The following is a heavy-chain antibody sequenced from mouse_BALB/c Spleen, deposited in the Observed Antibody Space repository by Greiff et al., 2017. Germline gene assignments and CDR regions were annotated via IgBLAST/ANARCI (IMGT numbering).Heavy chain of an antibody. CDR3: ARDSLYYGSSAFAY. CDR1: GFTFTDYY. CDR2: IRNKANGYTT. D-gene: IGHD1-1*01. V-gene: IGHV7-3*02. Sequence: DVKLEESGGGLVQPGGSLRLSCATSGFTFTDYYMSWVRQPPGKALEWLGFIRNKANGYTTEYSASVKGRFTISRDDSQSILYLQMNTLRAEDSATYYCARDSLYYGSSAFAYWGQGTLVTVSA. J-gene: IGHJ3*01.